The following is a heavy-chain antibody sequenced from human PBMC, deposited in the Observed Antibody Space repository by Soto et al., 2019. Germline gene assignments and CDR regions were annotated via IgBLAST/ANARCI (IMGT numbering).Heavy chain of an antibody. Sequence: GGSLRLSCAASGFTFSSYAMSWVRQAPGKGLEWVSAISGSGGSTYYADSVKGRFTISRDNSKNTLYLQMNSMRAEDRAVYYCAKAPRVVGDAFDIWGQGTMVTVSS. J-gene: IGHJ3*02. CDR1: GFTFSSYA. V-gene: IGHV3-23*01. CDR3: AKAPRVVGDAFDI. D-gene: IGHD2-15*01. CDR2: ISGSGGST.